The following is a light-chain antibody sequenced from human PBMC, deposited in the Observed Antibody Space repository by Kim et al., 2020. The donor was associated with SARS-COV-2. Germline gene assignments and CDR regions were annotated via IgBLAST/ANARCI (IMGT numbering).Light chain of an antibody. Sequence: IVLTQSPGTLSLSPGERATLSCRASQSITNNYLAWYLQKPGQAPRLLMYGASSRAKGIPDRFSGSGSGTDFTLTITRLEPEDFAIYYCHQYAGSPTFGQGTKVDIK. J-gene: IGKJ1*01. CDR3: HQYAGSPT. CDR1: QSITNNY. V-gene: IGKV3-20*01. CDR2: GAS.